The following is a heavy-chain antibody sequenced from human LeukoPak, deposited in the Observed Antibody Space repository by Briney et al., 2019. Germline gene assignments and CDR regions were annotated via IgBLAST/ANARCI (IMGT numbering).Heavy chain of an antibody. V-gene: IGHV1-8*01. J-gene: IGHJ4*02. CDR2: MNPNSGNT. D-gene: IGHD3-3*01. CDR1: GYTFTSYD. Sequence: ASVKVSCTASGYTFTSYDINWVRQATGQGLEWMGWMNPNSGNTGYAQKFQGRVTMTRNTSISTAYMELSSLRSEDTAVYYCARGVLRFLEWLVYWGQGTLVTVSS. CDR3: ARGVLRFLEWLVY.